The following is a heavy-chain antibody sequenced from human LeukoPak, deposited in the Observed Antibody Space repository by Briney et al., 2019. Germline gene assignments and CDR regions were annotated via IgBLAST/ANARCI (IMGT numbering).Heavy chain of an antibody. D-gene: IGHD6-6*01. J-gene: IGHJ4*02. V-gene: IGHV4-38-2*02. CDR2: IYHSGST. Sequence: PSETLSLTCTVSGYSISSGYYWGWIRPPPGKGLEWIGSIYHSGSTYYNPSLKSRVTISVDTSKNQFSLKLSSVTAADTAVYYCARARGGIEAAPFDYWGQGTLVTVSS. CDR1: GYSISSGYY. CDR3: ARARGGIEAAPFDY.